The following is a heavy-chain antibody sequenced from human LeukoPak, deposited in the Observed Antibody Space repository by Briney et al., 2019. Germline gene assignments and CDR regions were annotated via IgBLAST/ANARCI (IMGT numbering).Heavy chain of an antibody. CDR2: ISPHGDIE. J-gene: IGHJ4*02. Sequence: GGSLRLSCAASGFTFTTFGIHWVRQAPRKGLEWVAAISPHGDIEYYTDSVKGRFTISRDNSKNMIYLQMNSLRGEDSAVYYCAKINNNDDYWGQGNLVTVSS. V-gene: IGHV3-30*18. D-gene: IGHD1/OR15-1a*01. CDR3: AKINNNDDY. CDR1: GFTFTTFG.